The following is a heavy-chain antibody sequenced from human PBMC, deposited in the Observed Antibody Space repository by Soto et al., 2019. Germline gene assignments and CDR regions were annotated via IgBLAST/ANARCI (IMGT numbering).Heavy chain of an antibody. CDR1: GLAFPIDD. CDR3: ARYRTKVPVAFDV. J-gene: IGHJ3*01. CDR2: MNPSGRNT. Sequence: QVQLVQSGAEVKKPGASVQVSCTASGLAFPIDDIIWVRQTIGQGLEFMGWMNPSGRNTGYTQKFQGRATFTWNTPTNTAYMDLSGLRSEDTAVYYCARYRTKVPVAFDVWGQGTMVTVSS. D-gene: IGHD3-16*02. V-gene: IGHV1-8*01.